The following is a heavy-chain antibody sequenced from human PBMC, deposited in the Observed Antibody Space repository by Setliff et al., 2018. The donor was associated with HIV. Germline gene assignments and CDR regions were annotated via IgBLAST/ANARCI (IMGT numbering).Heavy chain of an antibody. D-gene: IGHD6-25*01. V-gene: IGHV1-2*02. J-gene: IGHJ4*02. CDR2: IIPKSGET. Sequence: ASVKVSCKASGYTFNNFYLHWVRQAPGQGPEWMGWIIPKSGETSYAEKFRGRVTMTRDTSLSTAYMELSWLTSDDTAVYYCAREKRSSTWLYSSGGTVDYWGLGTLVTVSS. CDR1: GYTFNNFY. CDR3: AREKRSSTWLYSSGGTVDY.